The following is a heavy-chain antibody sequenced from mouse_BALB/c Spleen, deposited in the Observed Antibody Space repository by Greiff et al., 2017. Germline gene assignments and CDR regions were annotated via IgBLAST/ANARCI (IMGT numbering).Heavy chain of an antibody. CDR1: GFNIKDTY. Sequence: VQLKQSGAELVKPGASVKLSCTASGFNIKDTYMHWVKQRPEQGLEWIGRIDPANGNTKYDPKFQGKATITADTSSNTAYLQLSSLTSEDTAVYYCARSLITTTVDYWGQGTTLTVSS. CDR2: IDPANGNT. J-gene: IGHJ2*01. CDR3: ARSLITTTVDY. D-gene: IGHD2-4*01. V-gene: IGHV14-3*02.